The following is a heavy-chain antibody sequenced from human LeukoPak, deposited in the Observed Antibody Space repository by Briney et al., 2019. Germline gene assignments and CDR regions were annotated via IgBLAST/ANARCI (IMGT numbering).Heavy chain of an antibody. CDR2: ISGSGGST. J-gene: IGHJ5*02. CDR3: AKGRFVVRGVPRGWFDP. D-gene: IGHD3-10*01. Sequence: PGGSLRLSCAASGFTFSSYGMSWVRQAPGKGLEWVSAISGSGGSTYYADSVKGRFTISRDNSKNTLYLQMNSLRAEDTAVYYCAKGRFVVRGVPRGWFDPWGQGTLVTVSS. V-gene: IGHV3-23*01. CDR1: GFTFSSYG.